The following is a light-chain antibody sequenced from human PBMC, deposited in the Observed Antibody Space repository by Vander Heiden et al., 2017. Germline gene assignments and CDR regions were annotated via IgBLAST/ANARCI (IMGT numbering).Light chain of an antibody. Sequence: SYALTQPVSGSVALGQTARINCGGNNIRTKIVHWYQQKPGQAPVLVIYRDDNRPSGIPERFSGSNSGNTATLTITRAQAGDGADYYCQVWDSSSAIFGGGTKVTVL. V-gene: IGLV3-9*01. CDR3: QVWDSSSAI. J-gene: IGLJ2*01. CDR2: RDD. CDR1: NIRTKI.